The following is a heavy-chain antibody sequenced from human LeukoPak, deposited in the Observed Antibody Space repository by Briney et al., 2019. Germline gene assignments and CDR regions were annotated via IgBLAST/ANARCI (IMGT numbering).Heavy chain of an antibody. CDR1: GYTLTQLS. D-gene: IGHD3-22*01. CDR2: FDPEDGET. CDR3: ATEANGYFLY. J-gene: IGHJ4*02. Sequence: ASVKVSCKFSGYTLTQLSIHWVRQAPGKGLEWMGGFDPEDGETIYAQQFQGGLTMTEDTSTDTAYMEVSSLTTEDTAVYYCATEANGYFLYWGQGTLVTVSS. V-gene: IGHV1-24*01.